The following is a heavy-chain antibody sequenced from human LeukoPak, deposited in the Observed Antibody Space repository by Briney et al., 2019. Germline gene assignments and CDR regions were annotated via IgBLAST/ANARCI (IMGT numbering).Heavy chain of an antibody. CDR3: ARGATVTTRHYYYMDV. J-gene: IGHJ6*03. CDR1: GFTFSSYW. V-gene: IGHV3-7*04. Sequence: GGSLRLSCAASGFTFSSYWMSWVRQAPGKGLEWVANIKQDGSEKYYVDSVKGRFTISRDNAKNSLYLQMNSLRAEDTAVYYCARGATVTTRHYYYMDVWGKGTTVTVSS. D-gene: IGHD4-11*01. CDR2: IKQDGSEK.